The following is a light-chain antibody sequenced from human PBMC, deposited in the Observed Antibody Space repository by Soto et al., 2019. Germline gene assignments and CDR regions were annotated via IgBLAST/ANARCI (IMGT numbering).Light chain of an antibody. CDR1: SSDIGDYNF. V-gene: IGLV2-8*01. J-gene: IGLJ1*01. Sequence: QSVLTQPPSASGSPGQSVTVSCTGSSSDIGDYNFVSWYQQHPGKAPKLIIYEVKKRPSGVPDRFSASKSGNTASLTVSGLQAQDEADYYCSSYAGNNNFVLGSGTKLTVL. CDR2: EVK. CDR3: SSYAGNNNFV.